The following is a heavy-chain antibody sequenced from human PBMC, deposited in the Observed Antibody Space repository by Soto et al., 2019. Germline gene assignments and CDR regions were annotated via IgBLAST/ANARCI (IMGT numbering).Heavy chain of an antibody. Sequence: GASVKVSCKDSGGTFSSYAISWVRQAPGQGLEWMGGIIPIFGTANYAQKFQGRVTITADESTSTAYMELSSLRSEDTAVYYCARDRRPLGELLQFDYWGQGTLVTVSS. J-gene: IGHJ4*02. V-gene: IGHV1-69*13. CDR2: IIPIFGTA. CDR3: ARDRRPLGELLQFDY. CDR1: GGTFSSYA. D-gene: IGHD1-26*01.